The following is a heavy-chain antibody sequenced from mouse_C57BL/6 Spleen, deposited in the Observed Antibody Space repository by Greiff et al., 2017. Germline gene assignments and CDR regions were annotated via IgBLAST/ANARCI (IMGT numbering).Heavy chain of an antibody. J-gene: IGHJ1*03. CDR1: GYAFTNYL. Sequence: VQLQQSGAELVRPGTSVKVSCKASGYAFTNYLIEWVKQRPGQGLEWIGVINPGSGGTNYNEKFKGKATLTADKSSSTAYMQLSSLTSEDSAVYFCARGTIVARYFDVWGTGTTVTVSS. CDR3: ARGTIVARYFDV. CDR2: INPGSGGT. V-gene: IGHV1-54*01. D-gene: IGHD2-1*01.